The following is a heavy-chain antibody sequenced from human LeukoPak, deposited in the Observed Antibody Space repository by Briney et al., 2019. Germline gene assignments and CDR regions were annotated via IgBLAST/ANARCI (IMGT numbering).Heavy chain of an antibody. CDR1: GFTFSSYA. CDR3: AREKKDYYYYGMDA. V-gene: IGHV3-30*04. Sequence: GGSLRLSCAASGFTFSSYAMHWVRQAPGKGLEWVAVISYDGSNKYYADSVKGRFTISRDNSKNTLYLQMNSLRAEDTAVYYCAREKKDYYYYGMDAWGQGTTVTVSS. J-gene: IGHJ6*02. CDR2: ISYDGSNK.